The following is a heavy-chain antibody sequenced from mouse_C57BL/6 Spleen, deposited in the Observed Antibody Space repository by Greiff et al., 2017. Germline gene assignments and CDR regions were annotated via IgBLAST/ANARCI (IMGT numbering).Heavy chain of an antibody. J-gene: IGHJ1*03. CDR2: ISSGGSYT. V-gene: IGHV5-6*01. CDR1: GFTFSSYG. D-gene: IGHD1-1*01. Sequence: EVMLQESGGDLVKPGGSLKLSCAASGFTFSSYGMSWVRQTPDKRLEWVSTISSGGSYTYYPDSVKGRFTISRDNAKNTLYLQMSSLKYEDTAMYYCARQGDYYGSSFDWYFDVWGTGTTVTVSS. CDR3: ARQGDYYGSSFDWYFDV.